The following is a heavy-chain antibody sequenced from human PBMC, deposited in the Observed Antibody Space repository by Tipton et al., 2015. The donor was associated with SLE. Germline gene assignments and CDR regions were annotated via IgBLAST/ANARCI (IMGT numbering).Heavy chain of an antibody. CDR3: ARADDSSGYYSFGY. CDR2: IYSGGST. V-gene: IGHV3-53*01. Sequence: SLRLSCAASGFTVSSNYMSWVRQAPGKGLEWVSVIYSGGSTYYADSVKGRFTISRDNSKNTLYLQMNSLRAEDTAVYYCARADDSSGYYSFGYWGQGTLVTVSS. CDR1: GFTVSSNY. D-gene: IGHD3-22*01. J-gene: IGHJ4*02.